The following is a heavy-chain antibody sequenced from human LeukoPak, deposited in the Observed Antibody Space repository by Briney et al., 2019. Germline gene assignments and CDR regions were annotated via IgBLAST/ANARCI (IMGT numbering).Heavy chain of an antibody. V-gene: IGHV3-23*01. D-gene: IGHD3-22*01. Sequence: PGGSLRPSCAASGFTFSSYAMSWVRQAPGKGLEWVSAISGSGGSTYYADSVKGRFTISRDNSKNTLYLQMSSLRAEDAAVYYCAKDQNYYDSSGYYEKAGYWGQGTLVTVSS. CDR2: ISGSGGST. CDR1: GFTFSSYA. CDR3: AKDQNYYDSSGYYEKAGY. J-gene: IGHJ4*02.